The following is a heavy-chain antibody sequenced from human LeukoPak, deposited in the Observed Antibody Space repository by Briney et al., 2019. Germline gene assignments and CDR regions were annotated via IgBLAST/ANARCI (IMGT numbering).Heavy chain of an antibody. CDR3: ARGGYYGSGNDFRFDP. D-gene: IGHD3-10*01. Sequence: SETLSLTCTVSGGSISSSSHYWGWIRQPPGKGLEWIGSMYYRGSTYHNPSLKSRVTISIDTSKNQFSLKLSSVTAADTAVYYCARGGYYGSGNDFRFDPWGQGTLVTVSS. V-gene: IGHV4-39*07. J-gene: IGHJ5*02. CDR1: GGSISSSSHY. CDR2: MYYRGST.